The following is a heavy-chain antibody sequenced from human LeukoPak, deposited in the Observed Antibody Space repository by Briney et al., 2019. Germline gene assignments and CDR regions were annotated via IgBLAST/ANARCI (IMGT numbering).Heavy chain of an antibody. V-gene: IGHV4-59*01. CDR1: GGSXSSYX. CDR2: IYYSGST. Sequence: TXSGGSXSSYXXSWIRQPPGKXXXXXGYIYYSGSTNYNPSLKSRVTISVDTSKNQFSLKLSSVTAADTAVYYCARVNYDYYYGAFCDYWGQGTLVTVSS. CDR3: ARVNYDYYYGAFCDY. D-gene: IGHD3-10*01. J-gene: IGHJ4*02.